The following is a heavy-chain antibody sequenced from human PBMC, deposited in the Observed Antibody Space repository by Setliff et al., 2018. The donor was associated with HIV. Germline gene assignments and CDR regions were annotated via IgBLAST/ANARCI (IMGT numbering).Heavy chain of an antibody. CDR1: GDSISSHS. J-gene: IGHJ2*01. V-gene: IGHV4-59*11. CDR3: ARVFYDSGGFFTTAGPLYLDL. Sequence: SETLSLTCNVSGDSISSHSWTWIRQPPGKGLEWIGSIDYSGGTDKKTSLKSRLRMSIDTSKNQFYVNLFSVTAADTAIYYSARVFYDSGGFFTTAGPLYLDLWGRGTLVTVSS. D-gene: IGHD3-22*01. CDR2: IDYSGGT.